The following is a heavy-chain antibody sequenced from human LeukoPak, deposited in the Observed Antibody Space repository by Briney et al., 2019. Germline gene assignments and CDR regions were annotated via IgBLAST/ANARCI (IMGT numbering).Heavy chain of an antibody. D-gene: IGHD3-22*01. V-gene: IGHV4-34*01. Sequence: SETLSLTCAVYGGSFSGYYWSWIRQPPGKGLEWIGEINHSGSTNYNPSLKSRVTISVDTSKNQFSLKLSSVTAADTAVYYCARDGYDSSGYHDYWGQGTLVTVSS. CDR2: INHSGST. CDR3: ARDGYDSSGYHDY. J-gene: IGHJ4*02. CDR1: GGSFSGYY.